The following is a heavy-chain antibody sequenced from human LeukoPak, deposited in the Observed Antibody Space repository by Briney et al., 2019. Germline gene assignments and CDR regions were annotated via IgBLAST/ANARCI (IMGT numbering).Heavy chain of an antibody. CDR3: ARDLGQQLGSGYGMDV. Sequence: SQTLSLTCTVSGGSISSGDYYWSWIRQPPGKGLEWIGYIYYSGSTYYNPSLKSRVTISVDTSKNQFSLKLSSVTAADTAVYYCARDLGQQLGSGYGMDVWGQGTTVTVSS. J-gene: IGHJ6*02. CDR2: IYYSGST. D-gene: IGHD6-13*01. CDR1: GGSISSGDYY. V-gene: IGHV4-30-4*01.